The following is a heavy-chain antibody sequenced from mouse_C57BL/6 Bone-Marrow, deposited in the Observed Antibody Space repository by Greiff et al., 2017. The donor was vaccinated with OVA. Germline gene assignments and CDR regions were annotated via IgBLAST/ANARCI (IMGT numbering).Heavy chain of an antibody. CDR2: IHPNSGST. J-gene: IGHJ4*01. CDR1: GYTFTSYW. V-gene: IGHV1-64*01. Sequence: QVQLQQPGAELVKPGASVKLSCKASGYTFTSYWMHWVKQRPGQGLEWIGMIHPNSGSTNYNEKFKSKATLTVDNSSSTAYMQLSSLTSEDSAVYYGARRKPKRHYGSSEGAMDDWGQGTSVTVSS. CDR3: ARRKPKRHYGSSEGAMDD. D-gene: IGHD1-1*01.